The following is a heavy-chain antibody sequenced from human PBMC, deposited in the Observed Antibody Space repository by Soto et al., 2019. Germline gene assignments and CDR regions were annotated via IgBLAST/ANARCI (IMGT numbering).Heavy chain of an antibody. J-gene: IGHJ6*02. D-gene: IGHD3-3*01. CDR3: ARDNYYDFWSGYYPGKPNYRIDA. Sequence: PSEPLSLTCTISGASISSGGYYWSWIRQQPKKGMEWIGYIYYSGSTYYNPSLKSRVTISVDTSKNQFSLKLSSVTAADTAVYYCARDNYYDFWSGYYPGKPNYRIDAWGQGTTVTFSS. CDR1: GASISSGGYY. CDR2: IYYSGST. V-gene: IGHV4-31*03.